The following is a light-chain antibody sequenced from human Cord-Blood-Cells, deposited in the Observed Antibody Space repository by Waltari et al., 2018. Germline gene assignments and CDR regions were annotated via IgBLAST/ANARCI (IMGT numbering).Light chain of an antibody. Sequence: EIVLTQSPGTLSLSPGERATLSCRASQSVSSSYLAWYQQKPGQAPRLLIYGASSRATGIPDRFSGSGSGTDFTLTISRLDPEYFSVYYCHQYVSSPLTFVQGTRLEIK. V-gene: IGKV3-20*01. J-gene: IGKJ5*01. CDR1: QSVSSSY. CDR3: HQYVSSPLT. CDR2: GAS.